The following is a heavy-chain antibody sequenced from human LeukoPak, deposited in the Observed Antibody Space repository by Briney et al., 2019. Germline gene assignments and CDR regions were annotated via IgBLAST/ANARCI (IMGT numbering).Heavy chain of an antibody. CDR1: GFTFSSYS. V-gene: IGHV3-21*01. Sequence: GGSLRLSCAASGFTFSSYSMNWVRQAPGKGLELVSSITSSSSYIYYADSVKGRFTISRDNAKNSLYLKMSSLRAEDTAVYYCARPDYYGSGRDYWGQGTLVTVSS. D-gene: IGHD3-10*01. CDR3: ARPDYYGSGRDY. J-gene: IGHJ4*02. CDR2: ITSSSSYI.